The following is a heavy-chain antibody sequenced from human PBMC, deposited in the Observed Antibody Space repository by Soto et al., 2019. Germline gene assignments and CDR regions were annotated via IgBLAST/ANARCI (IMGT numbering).Heavy chain of an antibody. D-gene: IGHD4-4*01. CDR3: TTGRLTTYTFDF. CDR2: SRNKANGYTT. CDR1: GFTFSDHY. Sequence: EVQLVESGGGLVQPGGSLRLSCAASGFTFSDHYIDWVRQAPGKGLEWVGRSRNKANGYTTEYVASVRGRFTLSRDESENLLFLQMNSLKTEDMAMYYCTTGRLTTYTFDFWGQGTLVTVSS. J-gene: IGHJ4*02. V-gene: IGHV3-72*01.